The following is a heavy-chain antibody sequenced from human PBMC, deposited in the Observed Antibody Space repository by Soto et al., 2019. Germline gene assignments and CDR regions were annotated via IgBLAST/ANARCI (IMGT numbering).Heavy chain of an antibody. J-gene: IGHJ1*01. Sequence: ASVQVSCKASGYTFTGYYMHWVRQAPGQGLEWMGWINPNSGGTNYAQKFQGWVTMTRDTSISTAYMELSRLRSDDTAVYYCARPFYSSGWHPVQHWGQGTLVTVSS. CDR2: INPNSGGT. CDR3: ARPFYSSGWHPVQH. D-gene: IGHD6-19*01. CDR1: GYTFTGYY. V-gene: IGHV1-2*04.